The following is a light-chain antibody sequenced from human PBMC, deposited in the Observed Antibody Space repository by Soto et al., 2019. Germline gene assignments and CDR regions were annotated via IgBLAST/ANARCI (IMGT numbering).Light chain of an antibody. Sequence: DIQMTQSPSSLSASVGDRVTITCRASQNVAHFLNWYQQKPGKAPKLLIYAASSLQSGVPSRFSGSGSGTDFTLTISSLQPEDFATYYCQQSYSTPFTFGQGTRLEI. V-gene: IGKV1-39*01. CDR2: AAS. CDR1: QNVAHF. CDR3: QQSYSTPFT. J-gene: IGKJ5*01.